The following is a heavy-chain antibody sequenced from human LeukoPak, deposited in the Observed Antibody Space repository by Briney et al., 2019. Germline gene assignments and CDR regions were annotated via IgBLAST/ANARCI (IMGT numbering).Heavy chain of an antibody. D-gene: IGHD6-13*01. CDR2: ISYDGSNK. CDR3: VRGHSLGIAAAGNGLDWFDP. V-gene: IGHV3-30-3*01. CDR1: GFTFSSYA. J-gene: IGHJ5*02. Sequence: GGSLRLSCAASGFTFSSYAMHWVRQAPGKGLEWVAVISYDGSNKYYADSVKGRFTISRDNSKNTLYLQMNSLRAEDTAVYYCVRGHSLGIAAAGNGLDWFDPWGQGALVTVSS.